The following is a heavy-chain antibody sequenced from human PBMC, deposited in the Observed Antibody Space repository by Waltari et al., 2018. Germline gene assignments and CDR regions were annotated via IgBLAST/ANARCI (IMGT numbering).Heavy chain of an antibody. CDR3: ARITRTSADY. V-gene: IGHV4-59*01. D-gene: IGHD1-1*01. CDR2: IYYSGST. CDR1: GGSIRSYY. Sequence: QVQLQESGPGLVKPSETLSLTCTVSGGSIRSYYWSWIRQPPGKGLEWIGYIYYSGSTNYNPSLKSRVTISVDTSKNQFSLKLSSVTAADTAVYYCARITRTSADYWGQGTLVTVSS. J-gene: IGHJ4*02.